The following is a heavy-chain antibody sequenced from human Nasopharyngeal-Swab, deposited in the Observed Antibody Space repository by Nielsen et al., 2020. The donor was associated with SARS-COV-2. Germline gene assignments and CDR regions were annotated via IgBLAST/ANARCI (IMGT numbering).Heavy chain of an antibody. CDR3: TTDYSSSSH. D-gene: IGHD6-6*01. J-gene: IGHJ4*02. CDR2: IKSKTDGGTT. V-gene: IGHV3-15*01. Sequence: GESLKISCAASGFTFSNAWMSWVRQAPGKGLEWVGRIKSKTDGGTTDYAAPVKGRFTISRDDSKNTLYLQMNSMKTEDTAVYYCTTDYSSSSHWGQGTLVTVSS. CDR1: GFTFSNAW.